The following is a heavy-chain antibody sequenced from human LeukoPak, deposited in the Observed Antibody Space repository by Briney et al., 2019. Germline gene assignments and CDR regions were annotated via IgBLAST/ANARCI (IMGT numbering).Heavy chain of an antibody. CDR2: ISVSGSNT. J-gene: IGHJ4*02. CDR3: ASRKEYTVSSVYY. D-gene: IGHD5/OR15-5a*01. Sequence: PGGSLRLSCAASGFTFTNYVMTWVRPAPGKGLEWVSGISVSGSNTYYADSVKGRFTISRDNSKDTLSLQMNSLRVEDSAIYYCASRKEYTVSSVYYWGQGILVTVSS. V-gene: IGHV3-23*01. CDR1: GFTFTNYV.